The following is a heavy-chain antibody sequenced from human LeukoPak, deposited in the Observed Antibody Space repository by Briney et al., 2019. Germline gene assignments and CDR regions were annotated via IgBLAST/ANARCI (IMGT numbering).Heavy chain of an antibody. J-gene: IGHJ3*02. CDR3: ARDRETGGSGSYSVRDAFDI. V-gene: IGHV3-48*03. CDR1: GFTFSSYE. CDR2: ISSSGSTI. D-gene: IGHD3-10*01. Sequence: GGSLRLSCAASGFTFSSYETNWVRQAPGKGLEWVSYISSSGSTIYYADSVKGRFTISRDNAKNSLYLQMNSLRAEDTAVYYCARDRETGGSGSYSVRDAFDIWGQGTMVTVSS.